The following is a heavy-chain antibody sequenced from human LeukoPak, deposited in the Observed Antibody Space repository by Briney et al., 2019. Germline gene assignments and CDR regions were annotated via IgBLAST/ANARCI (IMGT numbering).Heavy chain of an antibody. Sequence: SETLSLTCAVYGGSFSGYYWSWIRQPPGKGLEWIGEINHSGSTNYNPSLKSRVTISVDTSKNQFSLKLSSVTAADTAVYYCARGRGWRHDAFDIWGQGTMVTVSS. CDR3: ARGRGWRHDAFDI. V-gene: IGHV4-34*01. CDR2: INHSGST. D-gene: IGHD6-19*01. CDR1: GGSFSGYY. J-gene: IGHJ3*02.